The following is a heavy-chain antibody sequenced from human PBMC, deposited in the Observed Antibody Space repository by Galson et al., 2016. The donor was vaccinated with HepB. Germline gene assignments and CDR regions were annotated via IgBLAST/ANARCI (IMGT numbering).Heavy chain of an antibody. D-gene: IGHD1-26*01. CDR1: GFTFSNFG. J-gene: IGHJ6*03. V-gene: IGHV3-33*03. Sequence: SLRLSCAASGFTFSNFGMHWVRQAPGKGLEWVAVIWYDGNNKFYAESVKGRFGISRDNSKNTVYVQMNSLRDEDTAVYYCAKGSQTIMVGAGSMDVWGKGTTVTVSS. CDR3: AKGSQTIMVGAGSMDV. CDR2: IWYDGNNK.